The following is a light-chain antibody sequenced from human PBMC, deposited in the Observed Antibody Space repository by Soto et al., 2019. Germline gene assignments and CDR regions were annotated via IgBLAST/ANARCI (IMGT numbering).Light chain of an antibody. V-gene: IGKV4-1*01. CDR3: QQYYSTRT. J-gene: IGKJ1*01. CDR1: QSVLYSSNNKNY. Sequence: DIVMTQSPDSLAVSLGERATINCKSSQSVLYSSNNKNYLAWYQQKPGQPPKLLIYWASTWESGVPDRFSGSGSGTDFTLTISSLQAEDVAVYYCQQYYSTRTFGQGTKVEL. CDR2: WAS.